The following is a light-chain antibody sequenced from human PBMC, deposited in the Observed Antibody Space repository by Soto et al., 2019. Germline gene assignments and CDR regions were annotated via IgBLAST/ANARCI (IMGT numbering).Light chain of an antibody. CDR1: SSDVCGYNY. CDR2: EVS. J-gene: IGLJ2*01. V-gene: IGLV2-8*01. CDR3: ASYTGSDTLV. Sequence: QAVLTQPPSASGSPGQSVTISCTGTSSDVCGYNYVSWYQQHPGKAPKLMIYEVSKRPSGVPDRLSGSKSGNTASLTVSGLQVEDEADYYCASYTGSDTLVFGGGTKLTVL.